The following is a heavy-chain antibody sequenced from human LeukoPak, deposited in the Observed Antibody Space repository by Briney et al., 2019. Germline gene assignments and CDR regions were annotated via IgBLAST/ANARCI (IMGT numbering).Heavy chain of an antibody. CDR2: IYYSGST. V-gene: IGHV4-39*07. CDR1: GGSISSSYYY. CDR3: ARASRAYDYVWGSYRYLDY. D-gene: IGHD3-16*02. J-gene: IGHJ4*02. Sequence: PSETLSLTCTVSGGSISSSYYYWGWIRQPPGKGLEWIGSIYYSGSTNYNPSLKSRVTISVDTSKNQFSLKLSSVTAADTAVYYCARASRAYDYVWGSYRYLDYWGQGTLVTVSS.